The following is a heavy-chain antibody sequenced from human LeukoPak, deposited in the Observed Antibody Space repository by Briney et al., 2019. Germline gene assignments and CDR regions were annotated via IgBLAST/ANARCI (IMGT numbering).Heavy chain of an antibody. V-gene: IGHV3-30*18. CDR2: ISYDGSNK. CDR3: AKDLRGQWLSTYYYYGMDV. J-gene: IGHJ6*02. D-gene: IGHD6-19*01. Sequence: PGGSLRLSCAASGFTFSSYGMHWVRQAPGKGPEWVAVISYDGSNKYYADSVKGRFTISRGNSKDTLYLQMNSLRAEDTAVYYCAKDLRGQWLSTYYYYGMDVWGQGTTVTVSS. CDR1: GFTFSSYG.